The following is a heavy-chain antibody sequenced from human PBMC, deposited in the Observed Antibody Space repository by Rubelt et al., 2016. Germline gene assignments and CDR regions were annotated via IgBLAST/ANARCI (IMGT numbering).Heavy chain of an antibody. V-gene: IGHV3-30*18. CDR3: AKEVRPLDYYYYGMDV. CDR2: ISYDGSNK. D-gene: IGHD1-14*01. J-gene: IGHJ6*02. Sequence: GQLVESGGGLVKPGGSLRLSCAASGFTLSKYNMNWVRQAPGKGLEWVAVISYDGSNKNYADSVKGRFTISRDNSKNTLYLQMNSLRAEDTAVYYCAKEVRPLDYYYYGMDVWGQGTTVTVSS. CDR1: GFTLSKYN.